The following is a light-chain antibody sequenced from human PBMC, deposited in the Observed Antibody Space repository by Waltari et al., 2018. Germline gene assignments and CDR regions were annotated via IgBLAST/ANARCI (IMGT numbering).Light chain of an antibody. CDR1: DSDVGAYDL. CDR2: EVS. V-gene: IGLV2-14*01. CDR3: SSYTTSSAPGV. Sequence: QSALTQPASVSGSPGQSITLSCSGTDSDVGAYDLVSWYQQHPGKAPHLIIYEVSNRPSGISNRFSASKSGNTASLTISGLQAEDEADYYCSSYTTSSAPGVFGTGTRVTVL. J-gene: IGLJ1*01.